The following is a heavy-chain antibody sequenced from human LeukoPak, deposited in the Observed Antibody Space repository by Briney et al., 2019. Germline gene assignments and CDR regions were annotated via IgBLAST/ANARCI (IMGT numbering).Heavy chain of an antibody. CDR3: ARHASSGYYYGYFDY. V-gene: IGHV4-34*01. Sequence: SETLSLTCAVYGGSFSGYYWSWIRQPPGKGLEWIGEINHSGSTNYNPSLKSRVTISVDTSKNQFSLKLSSVTAADTAVYYCARHASSGYYYGYFDYWGQGTLVTVSS. J-gene: IGHJ4*02. CDR1: GGSFSGYY. CDR2: INHSGST. D-gene: IGHD3-22*01.